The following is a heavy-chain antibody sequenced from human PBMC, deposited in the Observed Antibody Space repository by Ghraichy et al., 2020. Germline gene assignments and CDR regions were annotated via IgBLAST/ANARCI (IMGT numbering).Heavy chain of an antibody. Sequence: SETLSLTCTVSGGSISSYYWSWIRQPPGKGLEWIGYIYYSGSTNYNPSLKSRVTISVDTSKNQFSLKLSSVTAADTAVYYCARTYSGSRNYFDYWGQGTLVTVSS. CDR2: IYYSGST. J-gene: IGHJ4*02. D-gene: IGHD1-26*01. V-gene: IGHV4-59*01. CDR1: GGSISSYY. CDR3: ARTYSGSRNYFDY.